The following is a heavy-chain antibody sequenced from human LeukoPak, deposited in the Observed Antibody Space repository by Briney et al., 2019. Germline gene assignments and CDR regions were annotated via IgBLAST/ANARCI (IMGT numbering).Heavy chain of an antibody. CDR3: ARDFERGYFDY. V-gene: IGHV3-64*02. Sequence: GGSLRLSCAASGLTFNIYTMHWVRQAPGKGLEYVSAITSNGGSTFYADSVKDRFTISRDNSKNTLYLQMGSLRAEDMAVYYCARDFERGYFDYWGQGTLATVSS. J-gene: IGHJ4*02. CDR2: ITSNGGST. CDR1: GLTFNIYT.